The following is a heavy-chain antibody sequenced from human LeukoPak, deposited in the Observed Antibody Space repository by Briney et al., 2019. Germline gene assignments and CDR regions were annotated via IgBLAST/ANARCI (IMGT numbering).Heavy chain of an antibody. Sequence: PGGSLRLSCAASGFTFGHYWMTWVRQAPGKGLEYVSAISSNGGSTYYANSVKGRFTISRDNSKNTLYLQMGSLRAEDMAVYYCARLSRWGWGSSFSGDVWGKGTTVTVSS. J-gene: IGHJ6*04. D-gene: IGHD6-13*01. CDR3: ARLSRWGWGSSFSGDV. CDR1: GFTFGHYW. CDR2: ISSNGGST. V-gene: IGHV3-64*01.